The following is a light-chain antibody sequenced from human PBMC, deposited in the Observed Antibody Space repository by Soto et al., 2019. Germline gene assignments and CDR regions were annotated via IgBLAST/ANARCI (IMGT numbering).Light chain of an antibody. CDR2: GAS. CDR1: QSVPSN. CDR3: QQYKNWPWT. V-gene: IGKV3-15*01. Sequence: EIVMTQSPATLSVSPGERATLXXRASQSVPSNLAWYQQKPGQAPRXLISGASTRATGIPARFSGSGSGTEFTLTISSLQSEDFAVYYCQQYKNWPWTFGQGTKVDIK. J-gene: IGKJ1*01.